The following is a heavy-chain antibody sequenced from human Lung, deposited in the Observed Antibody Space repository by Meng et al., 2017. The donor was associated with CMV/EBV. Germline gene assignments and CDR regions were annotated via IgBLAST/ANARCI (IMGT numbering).Heavy chain of an antibody. CDR1: GYNFPNYW. V-gene: IGHV5-51*01. CDR2: IFPGDSET. CDR3: ARGLSSNSFKDQTKAFDY. D-gene: IGHD2-2*01. J-gene: IGHJ4*02. Sequence: GEXXKISCKTSGYNFPNYWIAWVRQLSGKGLEWMGIIFPGDSETIYSPSFQGQVTIAADESSTTAYLQWSSLKASDTAIYYCARGLSSNSFKDQTKAFDYXGQGXLVTVSS.